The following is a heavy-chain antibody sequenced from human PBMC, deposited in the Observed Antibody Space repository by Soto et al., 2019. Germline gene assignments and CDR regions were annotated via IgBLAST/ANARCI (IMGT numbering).Heavy chain of an antibody. Sequence: LRLSCAASGFTFSSYTMNWVRQAPGKGLEWVSAVSGSGGSTYYADSVKGRFTISRDNSKNTLYLQMNSLRAEDTAVYYCASQALTYYDFWSGYSDTAMASYWGQGTLVTVSS. D-gene: IGHD3-3*01. CDR2: VSGSGGST. J-gene: IGHJ4*02. CDR1: GFTFSSYT. CDR3: ASQALTYYDFWSGYSDTAMASY. V-gene: IGHV3-23*01.